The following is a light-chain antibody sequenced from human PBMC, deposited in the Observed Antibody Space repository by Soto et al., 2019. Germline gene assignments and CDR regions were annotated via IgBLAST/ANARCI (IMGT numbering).Light chain of an antibody. V-gene: IGLV1-40*01. CDR2: SNA. J-gene: IGLJ1*01. Sequence: QSVLTQPPSVSEAPGQRVTISCTGTSSDIGAGYDVHWYQQLPGAAPKLLIYSNAIRPSGVPDRFSASKSGTSASLAITGLRAEDEADYYCQSYDSSLTTYVFGTGNKVTVL. CDR3: QSYDSSLTTYV. CDR1: SSDIGAGYD.